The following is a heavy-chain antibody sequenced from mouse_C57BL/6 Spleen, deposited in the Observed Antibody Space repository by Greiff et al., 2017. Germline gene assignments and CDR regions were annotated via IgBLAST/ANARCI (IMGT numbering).Heavy chain of an antibody. J-gene: IGHJ3*01. CDR3: ARKVGAY. D-gene: IGHD1-1*02. V-gene: IGHV5-17*01. CDR2: ISSGSSTI. CDR1: GFTFSDYG. Sequence: EVKLMESGGGLVKPGGSLKLSCAASGFTFSDYGMHWVRQAPEKGLEWVAYISSGSSTIYYADTVKGRFTISRDNAKNTLFLQMTSRRSEDTAMYYGARKVGAYWGQGTLVTVSA.